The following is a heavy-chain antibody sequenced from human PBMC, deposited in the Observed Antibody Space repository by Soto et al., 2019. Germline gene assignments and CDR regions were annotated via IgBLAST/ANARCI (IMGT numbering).Heavy chain of an antibody. D-gene: IGHD2-15*01. V-gene: IGHV4-34*01. CDR1: GGSFSGYY. Sequence: SETLSLTCAVYGGSFSGYYWSWICQPPGKGLEWIGEINHSGSTNYNPSLKSRVTISVDTSKNQFSLKLSSVTAADTAVYYCARGRGYCGGGSCHNYFDYWGQGTLVTVSS. CDR2: INHSGST. J-gene: IGHJ4*02. CDR3: ARGRGYCGGGSCHNYFDY.